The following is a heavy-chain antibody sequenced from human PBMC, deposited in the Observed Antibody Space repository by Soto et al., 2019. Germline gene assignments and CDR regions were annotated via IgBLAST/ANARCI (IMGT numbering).Heavy chain of an antibody. J-gene: IGHJ4*02. D-gene: IGHD1-26*01. Sequence: QVQLVQSGAEVKKPGSSVKVSCKASGGTFSSYTISWVRQAPGQGLEWMGRIIPILGIANYAQKFQGRVTITADKSPSTAYMELSSLRSEDTAGYYCASSVVGATPYDFDYWGQGTLVTVSS. CDR3: ASSVVGATPYDFDY. CDR2: IIPILGIA. CDR1: GGTFSSYT. V-gene: IGHV1-69*02.